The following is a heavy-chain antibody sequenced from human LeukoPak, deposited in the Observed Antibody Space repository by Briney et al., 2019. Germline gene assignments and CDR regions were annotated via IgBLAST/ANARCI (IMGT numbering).Heavy chain of an antibody. Sequence: GASVKVSCKASGYTFTSYGISWVRQAPGQGLEWMGWISAYNGNTNYAQKLQGRVTMTTDTSTSTAYMELRSLRSDDTAVYYCARRAEGSGSSEWFDPWGQGTLVTVSS. CDR1: GYTFTSYG. J-gene: IGHJ5*02. D-gene: IGHD3-10*01. V-gene: IGHV1-18*01. CDR3: ARRAEGSGSSEWFDP. CDR2: ISAYNGNT.